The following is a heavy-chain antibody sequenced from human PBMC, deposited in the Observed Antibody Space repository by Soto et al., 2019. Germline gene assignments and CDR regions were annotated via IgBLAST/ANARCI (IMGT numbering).Heavy chain of an antibody. CDR1: GGSISSGDYY. J-gene: IGHJ4*02. V-gene: IGHV4-30-4*01. CDR2: IYYSGST. CDR3: AREKVTYEYFDY. D-gene: IGHD5-12*01. Sequence: SETLSLTCTVSGGSISSGDYYWSWIRQPPGKGLEWIGYIYYSGSTYYNPSLKSRVTISVDTSKNQFSLKLSSVTAADTAVYYCAREKVTYEYFDYWGQGTLVTVSS.